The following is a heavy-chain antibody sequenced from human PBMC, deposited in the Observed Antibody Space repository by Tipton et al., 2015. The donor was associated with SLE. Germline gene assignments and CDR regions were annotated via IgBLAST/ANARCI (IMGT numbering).Heavy chain of an antibody. CDR3: ARGGGSYYDY. J-gene: IGHJ4*02. CDR1: GGSISRSSNY. D-gene: IGHD1-26*01. CDR2: INHSGDT. Sequence: TLSLTCTVSGGSISRSSNYWGWIRQPPGKGLEWIGEINHSGDTKYTPSLKSRVTLSSDTPKNQFSLRVRSVTAAATAVYYCARGGGSYYDYWGQGTLVPVSS. V-gene: IGHV4-39*01.